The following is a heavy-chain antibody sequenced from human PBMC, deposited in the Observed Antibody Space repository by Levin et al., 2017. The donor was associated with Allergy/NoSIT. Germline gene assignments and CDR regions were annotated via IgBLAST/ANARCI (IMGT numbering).Heavy chain of an antibody. J-gene: IGHJ4*02. Sequence: PGGSLRLSCAASGFTFSTYGMHWVRQAPGKGLEWVALIYYDGSNKYYADSVKGRFTISRDNSNNTLYLQMNSLRVEDTAVYYCASWSEEDDYDTTDYWGHWGQGTLVTVSS. D-gene: IGHD3-22*01. CDR2: IYYDGSNK. CDR1: GFTFSTYG. V-gene: IGHV3-33*01. CDR3: ASWSEEDDYDTTDYWGH.